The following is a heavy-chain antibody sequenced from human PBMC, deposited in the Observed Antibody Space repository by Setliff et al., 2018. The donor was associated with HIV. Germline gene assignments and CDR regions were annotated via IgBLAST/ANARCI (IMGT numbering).Heavy chain of an antibody. CDR1: GDSVSSRSYY. V-gene: IGHV4-61*01. D-gene: IGHD6-13*01. J-gene: IGHJ4*02. CDR3: AKDHATSSWFTALLDY. Sequence: SETLSLTCTVSGDSVSSRSYYWSWIRQPPGKGLEWIGYIYYSGSTNYNPSLKSRVTISVDTSKNTLYLQMNSLRAEDTAVYYCAKDHATSSWFTALLDYWGQGALVTVSS. CDR2: IYYSGST.